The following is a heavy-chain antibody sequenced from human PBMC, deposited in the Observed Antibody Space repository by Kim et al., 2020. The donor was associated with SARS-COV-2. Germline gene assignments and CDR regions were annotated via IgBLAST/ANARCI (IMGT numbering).Heavy chain of an antibody. CDR3: ARAPVKTGRFDY. Sequence: SETLSLTCTVSGGSVSSGSYYWSWIRQPPGKGLEWIGYIYYSGSTNYNPSLKSRVTISVDTSKNQFSLKLSSVTAADTAVYYCARAPVKTGRFDYWGQGTLVTVSS. J-gene: IGHJ4*02. CDR1: GGSVSSGSYY. V-gene: IGHV4-61*01. CDR2: IYYSGST. D-gene: IGHD3-10*01.